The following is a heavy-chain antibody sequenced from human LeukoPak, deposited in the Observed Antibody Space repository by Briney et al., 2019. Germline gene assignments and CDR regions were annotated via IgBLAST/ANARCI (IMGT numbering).Heavy chain of an antibody. D-gene: IGHD3-10*01. CDR1: GFTFSDYY. CDR2: ISSSGSTI. V-gene: IGHV3-11*01. Sequence: GGSLRLSCAASGFTFSDYYMSWIRQAPGKGLEWVSYISSSGSTIYYADSVKGRFTISRDNSKNTLYLQMNSLRAEDTAVYYCANSPRVATMVRGPPLNWGQGTLVTVSS. CDR3: ANSPRVATMVRGPPLN. J-gene: IGHJ4*02.